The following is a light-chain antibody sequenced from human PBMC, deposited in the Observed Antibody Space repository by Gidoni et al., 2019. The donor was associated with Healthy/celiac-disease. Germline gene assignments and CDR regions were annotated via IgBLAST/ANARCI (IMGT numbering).Light chain of an antibody. Sequence: DIVLTQSPGTLSLSPGDRATLSCKASQSVSRNYLVWYQQTPGQAPRLLIFGASSRATGIPDRFSGSGSGTDFTLTISRLEPEDFAVYYCQQYGSSPYTFGQGTKLEIK. CDR1: QSVSRNY. CDR3: QQYGSSPYT. CDR2: GAS. J-gene: IGKJ2*01. V-gene: IGKV3-20*01.